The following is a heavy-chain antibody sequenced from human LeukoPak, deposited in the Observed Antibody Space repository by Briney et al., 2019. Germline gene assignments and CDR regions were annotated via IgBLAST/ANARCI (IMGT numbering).Heavy chain of an antibody. CDR2: IYYRGNT. D-gene: IGHD3-10*01. V-gene: IGHV4-39*01. CDR3: ARFMVRGLIVDY. J-gene: IGHJ4*02. CDR1: GGTISSNDYY. Sequence: SETLSLTCTVSGGTISSNDYYWGWMCQPRGRGLEWFGNIYYRGNTFYNPSLMSRVTISVDTSKNQFSLKLSAVTAADTAVYYCARFMVRGLIVDYWGQGTLVTVSS.